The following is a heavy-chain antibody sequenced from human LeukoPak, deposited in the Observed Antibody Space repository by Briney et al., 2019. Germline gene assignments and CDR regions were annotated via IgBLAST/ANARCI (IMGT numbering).Heavy chain of an antibody. V-gene: IGHV4-39*06. CDR1: GGSISSSSYY. Sequence: SETLSLTCTVSGGSISSSSYYWAWIRQPPGKGLEWIGSIYYSGSTYYNPSLKSRVTISVDTSKNQFPLKLSSVTAADTAVYYCARTGGYYYYYGMDVWGQGTTVTVSS. D-gene: IGHD3-16*01. CDR3: ARTGGYYYYYGMDV. J-gene: IGHJ6*02. CDR2: IYYSGST.